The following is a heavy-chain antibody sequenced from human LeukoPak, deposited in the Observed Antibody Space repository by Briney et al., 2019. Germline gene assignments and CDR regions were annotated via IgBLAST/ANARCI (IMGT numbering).Heavy chain of an antibody. J-gene: IGHJ4*02. CDR3: ARGHHYYDSSAYYY. Sequence: GGSLRLSCAASGFTFISYWMHWVRQAPGRGLVWVSRINSDGSTTSYAASVKGRFTISRDTAKNTLYLQMNSLRAEDTAVYYCARGHHYYDSSAYYYWGQGTLVTVSS. D-gene: IGHD3-22*01. V-gene: IGHV3-74*01. CDR2: INSDGSTT. CDR1: GFTFISYW.